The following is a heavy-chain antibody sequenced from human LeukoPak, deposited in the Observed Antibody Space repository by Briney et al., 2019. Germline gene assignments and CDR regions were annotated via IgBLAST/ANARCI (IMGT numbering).Heavy chain of an antibody. CDR2: IWYDGSNK. Sequence: PGGSLTLFCSASGFTFRSYGLHWVRQAPAKGLEWAAVIWYDGSNKFYAESVKGRFTITRDNSKNTLYLQMISLRDEDTAVYYCAKSTVVSPWGQGTLVTVSS. CDR3: AKSTVVSP. J-gene: IGHJ5*02. CDR1: GFTFRSYG. V-gene: IGHV3-33*03. D-gene: IGHD4-23*01.